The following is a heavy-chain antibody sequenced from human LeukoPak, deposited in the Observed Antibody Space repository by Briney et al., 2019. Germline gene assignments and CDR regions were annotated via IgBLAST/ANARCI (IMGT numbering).Heavy chain of an antibody. CDR1: GGSISSGGYY. Sequence: SQTLSLTCTVSGGSISSGGYYWSWIRQHPGKGQEWIGYIYYSGSTYYNPSLKSRVTISVDTSKNQFSLKLSSVTAADTAVYYCARGVAAAGTIDYWGQGTLVTVSS. CDR2: IYYSGST. J-gene: IGHJ4*02. CDR3: ARGVAAAGTIDY. V-gene: IGHV4-31*03. D-gene: IGHD6-13*01.